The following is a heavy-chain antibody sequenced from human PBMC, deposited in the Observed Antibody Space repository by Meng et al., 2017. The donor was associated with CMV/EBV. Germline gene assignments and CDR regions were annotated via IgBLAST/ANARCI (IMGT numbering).Heavy chain of an antibody. D-gene: IGHD3-3*01. CDR2: IYYSGST. Sequence: SETLSLTCTVSGGSISSYYWRWIRQPPGKGLEWIGYIYYSGSTNYNPSLKSRVTISVDTSKNQFSLKLSSVTAADTAVYYCARDRGVLRFLEWTHPRVDRGPVWFDPWGQGTLVTVSS. CDR3: ARDRGVLRFLEWTHPRVDRGPVWFDP. J-gene: IGHJ5*02. V-gene: IGHV4-59*01. CDR1: GGSISSYY.